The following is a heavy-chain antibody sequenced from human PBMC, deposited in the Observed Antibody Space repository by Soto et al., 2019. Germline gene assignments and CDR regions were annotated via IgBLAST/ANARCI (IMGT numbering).Heavy chain of an antibody. J-gene: IGHJ4*02. D-gene: IGHD3-10*01. CDR3: TRGPRPISTGTGAY. Sequence: GGSLRLSCAASGFIFKMYWMHWVRQSPGKGLVWISRIYNDGTYSDYADSVRGRFTISRDNVNDTLYLQMNNLRAEDSGLYYCTRGPRPISTGTGAYWGLGALVTAPQ. CDR1: GFIFKMYW. CDR2: IYNDGTYS. V-gene: IGHV3-74*01.